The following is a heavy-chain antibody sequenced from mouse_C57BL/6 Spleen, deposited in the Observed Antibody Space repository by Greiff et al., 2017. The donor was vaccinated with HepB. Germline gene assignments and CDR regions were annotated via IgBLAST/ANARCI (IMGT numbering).Heavy chain of an antibody. CDR1: GFNIKDDY. CDR3: TTYGNYGAY. V-gene: IGHV14-4*01. J-gene: IGHJ3*01. Sequence: EVQLQQSGAELVRPGASVKLSCTASGFNIKDDYMHWVKQRPEQGLEWIGWIDPENGDTEYASKFQGKATITADTSSNTAYLQLSSLTSGDTAVYYCTTYGNYGAYWGQGTLVTVSA. CDR2: IDPENGDT. D-gene: IGHD2-1*01.